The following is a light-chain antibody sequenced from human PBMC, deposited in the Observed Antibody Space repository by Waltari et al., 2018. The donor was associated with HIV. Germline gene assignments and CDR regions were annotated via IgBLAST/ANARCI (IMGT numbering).Light chain of an antibody. CDR1: NIGSKS. J-gene: IGLJ3*02. Sequence: SYVLPQPPSVPVAPGQTARITCGGNNIGSKSVHWYRQKPGQAPVVVVYHDSGRPSGIPERFSGSNSGNTATLTLSRVEAGDEADYYCQVWDSSSHHWVFGGGTKLTVL. V-gene: IGLV3-21*02. CDR2: HDS. CDR3: QVWDSSSHHWV.